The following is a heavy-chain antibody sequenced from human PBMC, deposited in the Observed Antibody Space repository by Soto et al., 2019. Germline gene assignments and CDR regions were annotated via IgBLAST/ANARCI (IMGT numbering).Heavy chain of an antibody. CDR2: IYHSGKT. CDR1: GGSISSSNW. CDR3: ARGWGEGSVDY. Sequence: QVQLQESGPGLVKPSGTLSLTCAVSGGSISSSNWWSWVRQPPGKGLEGIGEIYHSGKTNYNPSPKSPVTMSVNKSRKQFTRKLCSETAAHTAVYYCARGWGEGSVDYWGEGTLVTVSS. V-gene: IGHV4-4*02. J-gene: IGHJ4*02. D-gene: IGHD3-10*01.